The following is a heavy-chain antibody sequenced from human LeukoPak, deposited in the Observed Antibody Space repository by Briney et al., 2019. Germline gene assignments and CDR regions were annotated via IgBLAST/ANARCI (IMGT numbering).Heavy chain of an antibody. CDR2: IGYDGTDK. CDR1: GFTFSYYG. V-gene: IGHV3-30*02. Sequence: GGSLRLSCAASGFTFSYYGMHWVRQAPGKGLEWVTFIGYDGTDKYYADSVKGRFTISRDNSKNTLSLHMNSLRAEDTAVYYCARDLTYNSRYYFDSWGQGTLVTVSS. D-gene: IGHD1-1*01. J-gene: IGHJ4*02. CDR3: ARDLTYNSRYYFDS.